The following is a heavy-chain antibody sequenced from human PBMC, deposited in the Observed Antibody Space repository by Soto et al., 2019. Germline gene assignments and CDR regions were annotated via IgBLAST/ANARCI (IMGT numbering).Heavy chain of an antibody. D-gene: IGHD3-3*01. Sequence: GGSLRLSCAASGFTFIRYGMHWVRQAPGKGLEWVAVISYDGSNKYYADSVKGRFTISRDNSKNTLYLQMNSLRAEDTAVYYCAKDRGDGLRFLEWLRPGMDVWGQGTTVTVSS. J-gene: IGHJ6*02. V-gene: IGHV3-30*18. CDR3: AKDRGDGLRFLEWLRPGMDV. CDR2: ISYDGSNK. CDR1: GFTFIRYG.